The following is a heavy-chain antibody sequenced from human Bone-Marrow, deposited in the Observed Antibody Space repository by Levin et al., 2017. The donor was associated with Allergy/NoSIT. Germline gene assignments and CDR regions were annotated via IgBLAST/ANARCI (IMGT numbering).Heavy chain of an antibody. CDR3: AKGYSFGGLIVLPDY. D-gene: IGHD3-16*02. V-gene: IGHV3-23*01. Sequence: ESLKISCAASGFTFNTYAMNWVRQAPGKGLEWVSSASGSGGTTYSADSVKGRFTISRDNSKNTLYLQMNSLRVEDTAVYYCAKGYSFGGLIVLPDYWGQGTLVIVSS. CDR2: ASGSGGTT. J-gene: IGHJ4*02. CDR1: GFTFNTYA.